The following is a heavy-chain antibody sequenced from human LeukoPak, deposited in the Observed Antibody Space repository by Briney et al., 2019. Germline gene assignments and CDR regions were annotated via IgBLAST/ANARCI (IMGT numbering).Heavy chain of an antibody. D-gene: IGHD3-16*01. Sequence: GGSLRLSCAASGFTFSSYSMNWVRQAPGKGLEWVSSISSRSSYIYYADSVKGRFTISRDNAKNSLYLQMNSLRAEDTAVYYCASAFGGVIGDYWGQGTLVTVSS. J-gene: IGHJ4*02. V-gene: IGHV3-21*01. CDR2: ISSRSSYI. CDR3: ASAFGGVIGDY. CDR1: GFTFSSYS.